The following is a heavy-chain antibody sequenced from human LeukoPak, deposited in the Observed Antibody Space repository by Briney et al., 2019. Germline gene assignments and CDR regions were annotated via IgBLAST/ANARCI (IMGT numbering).Heavy chain of an antibody. CDR2: ISSSSSYI. CDR3: AKSYYYDSSGYYYCFDY. J-gene: IGHJ4*02. V-gene: IGHV3-21*04. D-gene: IGHD3-22*01. Sequence: GGSLRLSCAASGFTFSSYSMNWVRQAPGKGLEWVSSISSSSSYIYYADSVKGRFTISRDNAKNSLYLQMNSLRAEDTAVYYCAKSYYYDSSGYYYCFDYWGQGTLVTVSS. CDR1: GFTFSSYS.